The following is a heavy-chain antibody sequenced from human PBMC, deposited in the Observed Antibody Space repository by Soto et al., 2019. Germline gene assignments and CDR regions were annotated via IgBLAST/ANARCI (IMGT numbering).Heavy chain of an antibody. J-gene: IGHJ4*02. CDR3: ARLGEYGSGVGYDY. CDR1: GVIFSSYW. V-gene: IGHV3-74*01. CDR2: INSYGSST. Sequence: EVQLVESGGGLVQPGGSLRLSCAASGVIFSSYWMHWVRQAPGKGLVWVSRINSYGSSTSYADSVKGRFTISRDNAKNTLYLQMNSLRAEDTAVYYCARLGEYGSGVGYDYWGQGTLVTVSS. D-gene: IGHD3-10*01.